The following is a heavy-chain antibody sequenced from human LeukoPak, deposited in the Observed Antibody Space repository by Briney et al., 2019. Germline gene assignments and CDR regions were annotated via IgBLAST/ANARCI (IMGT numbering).Heavy chain of an antibody. CDR1: GGSFGGYY. D-gene: IGHD4/OR15-4a*01. V-gene: IGHV4-34*01. Sequence: PSETLSLTCAVYGGSFGGYYWSWIRQPPGKGLEWIGEINHSGSTNYNPSLKSRVTISVDTSKNQFSLKLSSVTAADTAVYYCARGRTMGDYWGQGTLVTVSS. CDR3: ARGRTMGDY. J-gene: IGHJ4*02. CDR2: INHSGST.